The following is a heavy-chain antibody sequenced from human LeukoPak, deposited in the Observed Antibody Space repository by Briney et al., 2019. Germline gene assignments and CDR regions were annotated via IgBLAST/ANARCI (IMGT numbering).Heavy chain of an antibody. D-gene: IGHD2-15*01. CDR2: INPNSGGT. CDR1: GYTFTAYY. Sequence: ASVKVSCKASGYTFTAYYIHWVRQAPGQGLEWMGRINPNSGGTNYAQKFQGRVTITADNSATTAYMDLSSLRSEDTAVYYCARGDCTGGSCPDYWGQGTLVTVSS. V-gene: IGHV1-2*06. CDR3: ARGDCTGGSCPDY. J-gene: IGHJ4*02.